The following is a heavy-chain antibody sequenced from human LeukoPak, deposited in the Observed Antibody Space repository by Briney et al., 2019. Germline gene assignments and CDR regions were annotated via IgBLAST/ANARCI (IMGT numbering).Heavy chain of an antibody. D-gene: IGHD2-2*02. CDR1: GFTFSSYA. CDR3: ARGAWDCSSTSCYTGFGY. Sequence: PGGSLRLSCAASGFTFSSYAMHWVRQAPGKGLEYVSAISSNGGSTYYAHSVKGRFTISRDNSKNTQYLQMGSLRAEDMAVYYCARGAWDCSSTSCYTGFGYWGQGTLVTVSS. CDR2: ISSNGGST. V-gene: IGHV3-64*01. J-gene: IGHJ4*02.